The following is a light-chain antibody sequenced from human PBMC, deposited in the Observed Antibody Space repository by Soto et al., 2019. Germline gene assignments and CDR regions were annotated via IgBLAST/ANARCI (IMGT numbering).Light chain of an antibody. CDR3: QQLNSYPPGIT. CDR2: AAS. V-gene: IGKV1-9*01. J-gene: IGKJ5*01. Sequence: DIQLTQSPSFLSASVGDRVTITCRASQGISSYLAWYQQKPGKAPKLLIYAASTLQSGVPSRFSGSGSGTEFTLTISSLQPEDCATYYCQQLNSYPPGITFGQGTRLEIK. CDR1: QGISSY.